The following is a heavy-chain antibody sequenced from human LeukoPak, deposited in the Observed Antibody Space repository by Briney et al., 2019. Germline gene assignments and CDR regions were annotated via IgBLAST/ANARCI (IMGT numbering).Heavy chain of an antibody. J-gene: IGHJ4*02. CDR2: ISGSGGST. CDR1: GFAFSSYA. Sequence: GGSLRLSCAASGFAFSSYAMSWVRQAPGKGLEWVSAISGSGGSTYYADSVKGRFTISRDNSKNTLYLQMNSLRAVDTDVYYCAKDLPQLLYYFDYWGQGTLVTVSS. CDR3: AKDLPQLLYYFDY. V-gene: IGHV3-23*01. D-gene: IGHD2-2*01.